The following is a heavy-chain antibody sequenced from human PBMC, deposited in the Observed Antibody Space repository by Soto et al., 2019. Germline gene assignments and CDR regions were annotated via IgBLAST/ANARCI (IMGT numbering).Heavy chain of an antibody. V-gene: IGHV1-18*01. CDR1: GYTFTSYG. CDR3: ARDRPVQIFVVFITPNYYVMDV. CDR2: ISAYNGNT. J-gene: IGHJ6*02. Sequence: ASVKVSCKASGYTFTSYGISWVRQAPGQGLEWMGWISAYNGNTNYAQKLQGRVTMTTDTSTSTAYMELRSLRSDDTAVYYCARDRPVQIFVVFITPNYYVMDVWGQGTTVTVSS. D-gene: IGHD3-3*01.